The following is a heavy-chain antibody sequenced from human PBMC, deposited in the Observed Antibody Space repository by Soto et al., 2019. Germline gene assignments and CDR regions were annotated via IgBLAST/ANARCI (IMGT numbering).Heavy chain of an antibody. V-gene: IGHV3-9*01. CDR3: AKGLTIAVAGMCDY. J-gene: IGHJ4*02. CDR1: GFTFDDYA. Sequence: EVQLVESGGGLVQPGRSLRLSCAASGFTFDDYAMHWVRQAPGKGLEWVSGISWNSGSIGYADSVKGRFTISRDNAKNSLYLQMNSLRAEDTALYYCAKGLTIAVAGMCDYWGQGTLVTVSS. CDR2: ISWNSGSI. D-gene: IGHD6-19*01.